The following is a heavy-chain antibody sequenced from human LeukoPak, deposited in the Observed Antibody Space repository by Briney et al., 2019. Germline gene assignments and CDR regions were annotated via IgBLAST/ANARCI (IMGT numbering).Heavy chain of an antibody. D-gene: IGHD6-13*01. CDR2: IYYSGST. Sequence: SETLSLTCTVSGGSISSSSYYWGWIRQPPGKGLEWIGSIYYSGSTYYNPSLKSRVTISVDTSKNQFSLKLSSVTAADTAVYYCASTGARGIAAAGTKFDYWGQGTLVTVSS. J-gene: IGHJ4*02. CDR1: GGSISSSSYY. CDR3: ASTGARGIAAAGTKFDY. V-gene: IGHV4-39*01.